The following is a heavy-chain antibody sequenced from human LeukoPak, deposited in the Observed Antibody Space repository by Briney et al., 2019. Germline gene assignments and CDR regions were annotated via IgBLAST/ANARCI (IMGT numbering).Heavy chain of an antibody. J-gene: IGHJ6*03. CDR2: ISSSSSYI. V-gene: IGHV3-21*01. Sequence: SGGSLRLSCAASGFTFSSYSMNWVRQAPGKGLEWVSSISSSSSYIYYADSVKGRFTISRDNAKNSLYLQMNSLRAEDTAVYYCARGLRYFDWLLWAPGYMDVWGKGTTVTVSS. CDR3: ARGLRYFDWLLWAPGYMDV. D-gene: IGHD3-9*01. CDR1: GFTFSSYS.